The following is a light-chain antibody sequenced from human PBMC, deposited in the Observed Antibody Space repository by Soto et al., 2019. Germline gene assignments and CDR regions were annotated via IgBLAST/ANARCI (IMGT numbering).Light chain of an antibody. CDR1: SSDVGGYDY. Sequence: QSVLTQPASVSGSPGQSITISCTGTSSDVGGYDYVSWYQLHPGKAPKLMVFEVNNRPSGVSYRFSGSKSGNTASLTISGLQAEDEADYFCSSYSNTNTRVFGSGTKVTVL. J-gene: IGLJ1*01. V-gene: IGLV2-14*01. CDR2: EVN. CDR3: SSYSNTNTRV.